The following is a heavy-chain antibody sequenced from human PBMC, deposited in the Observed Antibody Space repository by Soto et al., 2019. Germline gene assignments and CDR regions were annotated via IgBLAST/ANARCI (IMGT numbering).Heavy chain of an antibody. CDR2: IYWDDSK. D-gene: IGHD1-26*01. CDR1: GFSLTTDRVG. V-gene: IGHV2-5*02. Sequence: QITLKESGPTLVKPTQTLTLTCTFSGFSLTTDRVGVGWIRQPPGEALEWLAVIYWDDSKTYRPSLESRLTITKDTSKNQVALTMTNMDSLGKATYYCAHAYGGRSLYWGQGTLVTVSS. J-gene: IGHJ4*02. CDR3: AHAYGGRSLY.